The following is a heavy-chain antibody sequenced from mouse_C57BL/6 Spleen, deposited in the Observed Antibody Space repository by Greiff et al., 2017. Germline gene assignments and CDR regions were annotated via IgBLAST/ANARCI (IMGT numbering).Heavy chain of an antibody. D-gene: IGHD1-1*01. Sequence: QVQLQQSGAELVKPGASVKISCKASGYAFSSYWMNWVKQRPGKGLEWIGQIYPGDGDTNYNGKFKGKATLTADKSSSTAYMQLSSLTSEDSAVYFCARLEGAITTVVAPFAYWGQGTLVTVSA. V-gene: IGHV1-80*01. CDR1: GYAFSSYW. J-gene: IGHJ3*01. CDR3: ARLEGAITTVVAPFAY. CDR2: IYPGDGDT.